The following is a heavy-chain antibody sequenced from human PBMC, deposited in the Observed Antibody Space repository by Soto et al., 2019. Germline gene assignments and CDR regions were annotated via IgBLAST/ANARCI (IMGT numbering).Heavy chain of an antibody. Sequence: SETLSLTCAVYGGSFSGYYWSWIRQPPGKGLEWIGEINHSGSTNYNPSLKSRVTISVDTSKNQFSLKLSSVTAADTAVYYCARGQWGYYDSSDAFDIWGQGTMVTVSS. CDR2: INHSGST. CDR1: GGSFSGYY. CDR3: ARGQWGYYDSSDAFDI. D-gene: IGHD3-22*01. V-gene: IGHV4-34*01. J-gene: IGHJ3*02.